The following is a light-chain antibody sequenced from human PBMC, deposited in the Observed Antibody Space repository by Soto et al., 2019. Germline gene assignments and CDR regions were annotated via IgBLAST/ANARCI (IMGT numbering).Light chain of an antibody. CDR2: DAS. CDR3: QQRSNWPPSIT. V-gene: IGKV3-11*01. CDR1: QTIDNT. J-gene: IGKJ5*01. Sequence: EIVMTQSPATLSLSPGERATLSCRASQTIDNTLAWYQRKPGQAPRLLIYDASTRATGVPARFSGSGSGTDFTLTISSLEPEDFAVYYCQQRSNWPPSITFGQGTRLEIK.